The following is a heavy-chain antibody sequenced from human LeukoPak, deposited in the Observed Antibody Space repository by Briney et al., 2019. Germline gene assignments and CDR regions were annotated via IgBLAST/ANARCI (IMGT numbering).Heavy chain of an antibody. CDR3: ARWGQENYYYYYMDV. Sequence: SETLSLTCTVSGGSISSGSYYWSWIRQPAGKGLEWIGRIYHSGSTYYNPSLKSRVTISVDTSKNRFSLKLSSVTAADTAVYYCARWGQENYYYYYMDVWGKGTTVTVSS. CDR1: GGSISSGSYY. V-gene: IGHV4-61*02. D-gene: IGHD3-16*01. J-gene: IGHJ6*03. CDR2: IYHSGST.